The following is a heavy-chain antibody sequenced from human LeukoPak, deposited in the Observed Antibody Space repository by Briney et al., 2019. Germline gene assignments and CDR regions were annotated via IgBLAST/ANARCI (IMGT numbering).Heavy chain of an antibody. Sequence: SVKVSCKASGGTFSSYAISWVRQAPGQGLEWMGGIIPIFGTANYAQKFQGRVTITADESTSTAYIELSSLRSEDTAVYYCARGISAGTGSYYYYYGMDVWGQGTTVTVSS. CDR1: GGTFSSYA. D-gene: IGHD6-13*01. J-gene: IGHJ6*02. CDR3: ARGISAGTGSYYYYYGMDV. V-gene: IGHV1-69*13. CDR2: IIPIFGTA.